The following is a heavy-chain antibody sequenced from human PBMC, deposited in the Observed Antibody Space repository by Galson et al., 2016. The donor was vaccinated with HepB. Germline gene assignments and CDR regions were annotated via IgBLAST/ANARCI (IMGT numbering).Heavy chain of an antibody. Sequence: ETLSPTCTVSGVSMTYYYCNWIRQPPGKGPERIGYISNSRSTNYNTSLKSRVTISIDTSKYRFSLKLTSLTAVDTAVYYCARAGIGGAGRGTVNDQWGQGTLVTVSS. CDR3: ARAGIGGAGRGTVNDQ. D-gene: IGHD3-10*01. V-gene: IGHV4-4*08. J-gene: IGHJ4*01. CDR2: ISNSRST. CDR1: GVSMTYYY.